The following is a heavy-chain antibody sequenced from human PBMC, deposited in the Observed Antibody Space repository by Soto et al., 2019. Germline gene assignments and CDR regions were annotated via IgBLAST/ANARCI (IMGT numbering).Heavy chain of an antibody. CDR1: PETFTMYY. D-gene: IGHD1-26*01. V-gene: IGHV1-46*01. Sequence: GASANVSFKGRPETFTMYYRRWMRQAPLQGGEGMGIINPNGGIRRFARTFQGRRTITTDTSTSTVYMELRSLRSEGTAGYYCARSSGGVSGTIIEGFKWLHPWGQASLVPVSS. CDR3: ARSSGGVSGTIIEGFKWLHP. CDR2: INPNGGIR. J-gene: IGHJ5*02.